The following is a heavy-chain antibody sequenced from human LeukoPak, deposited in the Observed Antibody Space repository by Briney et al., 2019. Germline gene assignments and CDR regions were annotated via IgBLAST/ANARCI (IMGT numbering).Heavy chain of an antibody. CDR3: ARRHDYGDCNWFDP. CDR1: GYTFTSYG. Sequence: GASVKVSCKASGYTFTSYGISWVRQAPGQGLEWMGRIIPIFGTANYAQRFQGRVTITTDESTSTAYMELSSLRSEDTAVYYCARRHDYGDCNWFDPWGQGTLVTVSS. CDR2: IIPIFGTA. D-gene: IGHD4-17*01. V-gene: IGHV1-69*05. J-gene: IGHJ5*02.